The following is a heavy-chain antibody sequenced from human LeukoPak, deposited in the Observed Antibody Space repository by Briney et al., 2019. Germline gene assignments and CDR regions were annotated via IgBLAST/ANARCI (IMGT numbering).Heavy chain of an antibody. CDR2: IYNIGSA. J-gene: IGHJ6*04. CDR3: ARGPTEAGLDV. Sequence: PSETLSLTCTVSGGSISSYYWSWIRQPPGKGLEWIGYIYNIGSANYNPSLKSRVTVSVDTSKNHFSLKLRSVTAADTAVYYCARGPTEAGLDVWGKGTTVTVSS. CDR1: GGSISSYY. D-gene: IGHD4-11*01. V-gene: IGHV4-59*01.